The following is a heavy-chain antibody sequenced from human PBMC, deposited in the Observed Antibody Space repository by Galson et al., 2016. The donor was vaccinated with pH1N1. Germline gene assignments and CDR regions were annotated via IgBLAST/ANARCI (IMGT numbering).Heavy chain of an antibody. J-gene: IGHJ3*02. D-gene: IGHD3-10*01. CDR1: GYIFTNYY. V-gene: IGHV1-2*02. CDR2: INPNSGGT. Sequence: QSGAEVKKPGASVKVSCKASGYIFTNYYIHWVRRAPGQGLEWMGWINPNSGGTKFPQKFQGRVTMTRDTSITTAYMDLSSLRSDDTAVYYCILMSRGNALNMWGQGTMVTVSS. CDR3: ILMSRGNALNM.